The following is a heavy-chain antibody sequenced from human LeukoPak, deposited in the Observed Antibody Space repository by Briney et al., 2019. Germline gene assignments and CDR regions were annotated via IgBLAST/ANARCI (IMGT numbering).Heavy chain of an antibody. CDR3: AREWYSGSY. V-gene: IGHV3-7*01. J-gene: IGHJ4*02. D-gene: IGHD1-26*01. CDR1: GFTFTTFW. CDR2: IKQDGSER. Sequence: GGSLRLSCAASGFTFTTFWMSWVRQAPGKGLEWVANIKQDGSERYYVDSVKGRFTISRDNAKNSLFLQMNSLRAEDTAVYYCAREWYSGSYWGQGTLVTVSS.